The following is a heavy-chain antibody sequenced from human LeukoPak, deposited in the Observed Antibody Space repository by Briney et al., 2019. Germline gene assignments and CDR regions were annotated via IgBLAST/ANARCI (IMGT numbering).Heavy chain of an antibody. D-gene: IGHD3-3*01. CDR1: GYTFTSYG. CDR3: ARDWEVLRFLEWSIPPPGYYYGMDV. V-gene: IGHV1-18*01. Sequence: GASVKVSCKASGYTFTSYGISWVRQAPGQGLEWMGWISAYNGNTNYAQKLQGRVTMTTDTSTSTAYMELRSLRSDDTAVYYCARDWEVLRFLEWSIPPPGYYYGMDVWGQGTTVTVSS. J-gene: IGHJ6*02. CDR2: ISAYNGNT.